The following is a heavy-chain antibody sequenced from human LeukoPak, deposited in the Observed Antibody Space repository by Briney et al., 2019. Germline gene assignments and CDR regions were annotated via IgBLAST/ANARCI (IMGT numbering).Heavy chain of an antibody. J-gene: IGHJ4*02. CDR1: GFTFDDYA. CDR2: ISGDGGST. CDR3: AIAPDYGGNSFDY. V-gene: IGHV3-43*02. Sequence: GGSLRLSCAASGFTFDDYAMHWVRQAPGKGLEWVSLISGDGGSTYYADSVKGRFTISRDNSKNSLYLQINSLRTEDTALYYCAIAPDYGGNSFDYWGQGTLVTVSS. D-gene: IGHD4-23*01.